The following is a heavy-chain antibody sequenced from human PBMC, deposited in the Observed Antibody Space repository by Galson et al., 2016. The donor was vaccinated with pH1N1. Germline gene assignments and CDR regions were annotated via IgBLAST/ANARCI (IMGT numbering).Heavy chain of an antibody. V-gene: IGHV4-61*02. Sequence: TLSLTCTVSGGAISTGSYYWGWVRQPAGKGLEWIGRFSISGGTNYNSSLRSRVTISFDTSKNQFSLELTSVTAADTAVYYCARDHYFGSGIHDWGQGIQVTVS. CDR1: GGAISTGSYY. CDR2: FSISGGT. CDR3: ARDHYFGSGIHD. D-gene: IGHD3-10*01. J-gene: IGHJ4*02.